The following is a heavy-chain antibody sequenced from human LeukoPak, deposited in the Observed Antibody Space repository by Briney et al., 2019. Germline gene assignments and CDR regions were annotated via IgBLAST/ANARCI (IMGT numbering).Heavy chain of an antibody. J-gene: IGHJ2*01. Sequence: GGSMTLSNVVYGFSFSSYDMQCVRHATGNVLEWVSSIGTAGNTYYPGSVKGRFTISGENAKNSVYLQKNSLRAGDTAVYYCARERRGRDGYNYGYFDLWGRGTLVTVSP. CDR1: GFSFSSYD. D-gene: IGHD5-24*01. CDR2: IGTAGNT. V-gene: IGHV3-13*01. CDR3: ARERRGRDGYNYGYFDL.